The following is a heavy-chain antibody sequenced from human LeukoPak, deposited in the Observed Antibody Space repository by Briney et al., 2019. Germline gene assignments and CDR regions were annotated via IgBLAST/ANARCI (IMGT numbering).Heavy chain of an antibody. J-gene: IGHJ4*02. CDR3: ARRRYCDY. D-gene: IGHD2-15*01. CDR2: IYYSGST. V-gene: IGHV4-59*04. CDR1: GGSISSYY. Sequence: SETLSLTCTVSGGSISSYYWSWIRQPPGKGLEWIGYIYYSGSTYYNPSLKSRVTISVDTSKNQFSLKLSSVTAADTAVYYCARRRYCDYWGQGTLVTVSS.